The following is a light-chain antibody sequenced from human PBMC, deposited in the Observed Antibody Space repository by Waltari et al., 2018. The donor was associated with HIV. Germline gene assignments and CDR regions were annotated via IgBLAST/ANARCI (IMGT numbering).Light chain of an antibody. CDR2: DDT. CDR1: NNGTKS. J-gene: IGLJ3*02. V-gene: IGLV3-21*02. Sequence: SYVLTPPPSMSLTPGQTARISCAGHNNGTKSGQVYQQRPGQAPILLVYDDTERPSGIPERIAGSNSGNTATLTISRVEAGDEADYYCQVWDSSHYHRGVFGGGTNLTVL. CDR3: QVWDSSHYHRGV.